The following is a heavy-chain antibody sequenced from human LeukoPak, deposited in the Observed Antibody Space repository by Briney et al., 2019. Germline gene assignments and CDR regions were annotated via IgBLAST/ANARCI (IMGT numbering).Heavy chain of an antibody. Sequence: SETLSLTCAVYGGSFSGYYWSWIRQPPGKGLEWIGEINRSGSTNYNPSLKSRVTISVDTSKNQFSLKLSSVTAADTAVYYCARAPSTYYDFWSGLRYFDYWGQGTLVTVSS. D-gene: IGHD3-3*01. CDR3: ARAPSTYYDFWSGLRYFDY. CDR2: INRSGST. V-gene: IGHV4-34*01. CDR1: GGSFSGYY. J-gene: IGHJ4*02.